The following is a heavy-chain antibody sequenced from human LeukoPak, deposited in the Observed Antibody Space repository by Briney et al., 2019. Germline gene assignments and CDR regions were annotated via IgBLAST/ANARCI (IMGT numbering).Heavy chain of an antibody. V-gene: IGHV1-69*05. Sequence: SVKVSCKASGGTFSSYAISWVRQAPGQGLEWMGRIIPIFGTANYAQKFQGRVTITTDESTSTAYMELGSLRSEDTAVYYCARLPLGWGAFDIWGQGTMVTVSS. CDR1: GGTFSSYA. J-gene: IGHJ3*02. CDR3: ARLPLGWGAFDI. CDR2: IIPIFGTA. D-gene: IGHD1-26*01.